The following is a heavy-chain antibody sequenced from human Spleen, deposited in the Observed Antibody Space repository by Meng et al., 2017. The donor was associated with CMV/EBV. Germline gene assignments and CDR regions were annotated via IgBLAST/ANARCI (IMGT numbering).Heavy chain of an antibody. CDR2: IYSGGST. V-gene: IGHV3-66*02. CDR3: AKGGVVPASYYYYYGMDV. D-gene: IGHD2-2*01. Sequence: GESLKISCAASGFTVSSNYMSWVRQAPGKGLEWVSVIYSGGSTYYADSVKGRFTISRDNSKNTLYLQMNSLRAEDTAVYYCAKGGVVPASYYYYYGMDVWGQGTTVTVSS. CDR1: GFTVSSNY. J-gene: IGHJ6*02.